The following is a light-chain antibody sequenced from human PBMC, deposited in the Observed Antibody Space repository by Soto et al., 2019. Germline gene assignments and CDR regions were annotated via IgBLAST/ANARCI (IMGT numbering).Light chain of an antibody. CDR3: QPYKIFPYT. J-gene: IGKJ2*01. V-gene: IGKV1-5*01. CDR1: ETISNF. Sequence: DIQMTQSPSTLSASVGDRVAITCRASETISNFLAWYQQKPGKAPKLLFFDASNLESGVPSRFSGSGSGTEFPLTITSLQPDDFATYYCQPYKIFPYTFGQGTNLDLK. CDR2: DAS.